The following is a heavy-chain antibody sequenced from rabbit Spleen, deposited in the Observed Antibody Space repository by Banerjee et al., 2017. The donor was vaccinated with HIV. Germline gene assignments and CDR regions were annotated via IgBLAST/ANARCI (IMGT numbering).Heavy chain of an antibody. J-gene: IGHJ4*01. CDR2: IYAGSSGST. CDR3: ARNMGYIGYAGDGHGNNL. V-gene: IGHV1S40*01. Sequence: QSLEESGGDLVKPGASLTLTCTASGFSFSGSHYMCWVRQAPGKGLEWIACIYAGSSGSTYYASWAKGRFTISKTSSTTVTLQMTSLTAADTATYFCARNMGYIGYAGDGHGNNLWGPGTLVTVS. D-gene: IGHD4-2*01. CDR1: GFSFSGSHY.